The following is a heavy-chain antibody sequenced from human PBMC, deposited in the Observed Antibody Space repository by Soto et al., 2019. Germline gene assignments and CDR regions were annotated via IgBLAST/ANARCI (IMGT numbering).Heavy chain of an antibody. D-gene: IGHD3-3*01. CDR3: ARATTLRFLEWLSPYYFDY. J-gene: IGHJ4*02. V-gene: IGHV4-34*01. Sequence: LSLTCAVYGGSFSGYYFSWIRHPPVKLLEWIGEINHSGSTNYNPSLKSRVTISVDTSKNQFSLKLSSVTAADTAVYYCARATTLRFLEWLSPYYFDYWGQGTLVTVSS. CDR1: GGSFSGYY. CDR2: INHSGST.